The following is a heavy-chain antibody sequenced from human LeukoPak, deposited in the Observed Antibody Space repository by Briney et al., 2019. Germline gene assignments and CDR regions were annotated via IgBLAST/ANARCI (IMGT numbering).Heavy chain of an antibody. Sequence: GGSLRLSCSTFGFNFANYGVSWFRRAPGKGLEWVGFIRSKPYGGTTESAASVKGRFSISRDDSESIAHLQMNSLKTEDTAVYYCARVRYSGVGGRFDAFDIWGQGTMVTVSS. CDR1: GFNFANYG. CDR2: IRSKPYGGTT. D-gene: IGHD1-26*01. V-gene: IGHV3-49*03. CDR3: ARVRYSGVGGRFDAFDI. J-gene: IGHJ3*02.